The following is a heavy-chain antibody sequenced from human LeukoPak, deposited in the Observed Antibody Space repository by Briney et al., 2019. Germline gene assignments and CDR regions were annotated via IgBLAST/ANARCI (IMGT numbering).Heavy chain of an antibody. J-gene: IGHJ4*02. CDR1: GFTFSSYS. CDR3: ARDRAHSSSSGLDY. V-gene: IGHV3-48*01. CDR2: ISSSSSTI. D-gene: IGHD6-13*01. Sequence: GGSLRLSCAASGFTFSSYSMNWVRQAPGKGLEWVSYISSSSSTIYYADSVKGRFTISRDNAKNSLYLQMNSLRAEDTAVYYCARDRAHSSSSGLDYWGQGTLDTVSS.